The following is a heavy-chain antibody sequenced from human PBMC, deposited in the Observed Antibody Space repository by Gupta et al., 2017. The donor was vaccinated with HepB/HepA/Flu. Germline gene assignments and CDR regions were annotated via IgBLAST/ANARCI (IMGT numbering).Heavy chain of an antibody. V-gene: IGHV3-53*04. J-gene: IGHJ3*02. CDR3: AIAPRSAFDI. Sequence: EGQRVESGGGLVQPGGSLRLSCAASGCTVRSNYMRWVRQAPGKGLGWVSVIYSGGSTYYADSVKGRFTISRHNSKNTLYLQMNSLRAEDTAVYYCAIAPRSAFDIWGQGTMVTVSS. CDR1: GCTVRSNY. CDR2: IYSGGST. D-gene: IGHD1-14*01.